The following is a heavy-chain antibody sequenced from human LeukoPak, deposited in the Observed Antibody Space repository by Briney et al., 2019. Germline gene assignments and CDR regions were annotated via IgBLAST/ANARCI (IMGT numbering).Heavy chain of an antibody. CDR1: AGSTSSYY. Sequence: SETLSLTCTVSAGSTSSYYWSWIRQPPGKGLEWIGNISYSGSTNYNPSLKSRVTISVDTSKNQFSLKPSSVTAADTAVYYCARLPQGYCSGCSCDYWGQGTLVTVSS. CDR2: ISYSGST. V-gene: IGHV4-59*08. J-gene: IGHJ4*02. CDR3: ARLPQGYCSGCSCDY. D-gene: IGHD2-15*01.